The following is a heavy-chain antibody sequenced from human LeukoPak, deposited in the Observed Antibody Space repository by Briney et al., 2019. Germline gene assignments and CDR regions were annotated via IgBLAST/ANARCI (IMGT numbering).Heavy chain of an antibody. CDR3: AKGYSSGWPIFDY. Sequence: GRSLRLSCAASGFTFSSYDIHWVRQAPGKGLEWVAVISYDGSNKYYADSVKGRFTISRDNSKNTLYLQMNSLITEDTAVYYCAKGYSSGWPIFDYWGQGTLVTVSS. CDR1: GFTFSSYD. J-gene: IGHJ4*02. V-gene: IGHV3-30*18. D-gene: IGHD6-19*01. CDR2: ISYDGSNK.